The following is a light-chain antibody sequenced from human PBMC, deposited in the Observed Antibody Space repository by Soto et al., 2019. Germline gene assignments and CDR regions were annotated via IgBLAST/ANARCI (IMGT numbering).Light chain of an antibody. CDR1: SNDVGAYNY. V-gene: IGLV2-8*01. CDR2: EVN. CDR3: SSFAVSNSFV. J-gene: IGLJ1*01. Sequence: QSALTQPPSASGSPGQSVTISCTGTSNDVGAYNYVSWYQQHPGKAPKVMIYEVNKRPSGVPDRFSGSKSGNTASLTVSGLQAEDDADYYCSSFAVSNSFVFGTGTKLTVL.